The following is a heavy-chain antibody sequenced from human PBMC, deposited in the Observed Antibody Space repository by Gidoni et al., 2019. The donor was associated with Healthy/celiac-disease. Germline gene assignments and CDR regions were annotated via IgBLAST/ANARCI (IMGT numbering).Heavy chain of an antibody. CDR1: GGSISSYY. CDR3: ARVIGYCSSTSCYNLDYYYYGMDV. J-gene: IGHJ6*02. V-gene: IGHV4-59*01. D-gene: IGHD2-2*02. Sequence: QVQLQESGPGLVKPSETLSLPCTVSGGSISSYYWSWIRQPPGKGLDWIGYIYYSGSTNYNPSLKSRVNISVDTSKNQFSLKLSSVTAADTAVYYCARVIGYCSSTSCYNLDYYYYGMDVWGQGTTVTVSS. CDR2: IYYSGST.